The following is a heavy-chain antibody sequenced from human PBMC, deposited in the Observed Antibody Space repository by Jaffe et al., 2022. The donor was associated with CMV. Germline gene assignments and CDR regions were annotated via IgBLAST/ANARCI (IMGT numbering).Heavy chain of an antibody. CDR3: AREGLKSYYYMDV. CDR2: ISTSGDTK. V-gene: IGHV3-48*03. CDR1: GFTFSRYE. J-gene: IGHJ6*03. Sequence: EVQLVESGGDLVQPGGSLRLSCAASGFTFSRYEMNWVRQAPGKGLEWLSYISTSGDTKFYADSLKGRFTISRDNARNSLSLQMNSLRIEDTAIYYCAREGLKSYYYMDVWGKGTTVTVSS.